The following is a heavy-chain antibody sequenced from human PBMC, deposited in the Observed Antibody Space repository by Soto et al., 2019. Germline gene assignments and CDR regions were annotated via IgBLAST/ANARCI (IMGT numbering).Heavy chain of an antibody. CDR3: ARLYYFDSSGYLRPFDS. CDR2: IFWDNDK. J-gene: IGHJ4*02. CDR1: GFSLSTGVG. V-gene: IGHV2-5*02. Sequence: SGPTLVNPTQTLTLTCTFSGFSLSTGVGVGWIRQPPGKALEWFAVIFWDNDKRYSPSLKSRLTITKVASKDQVVLTMTDMDPLDTGTYSCARLYYFDSSGYLRPFDSWGQGTLVTVSS. D-gene: IGHD3-22*01.